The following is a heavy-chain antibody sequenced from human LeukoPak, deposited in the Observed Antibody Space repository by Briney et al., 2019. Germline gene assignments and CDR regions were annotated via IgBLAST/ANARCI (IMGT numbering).Heavy chain of an antibody. V-gene: IGHV3-48*02. CDR1: GFTFSSYS. Sequence: PGGSLRLSCAAFGFTFSSYSMNWVRQAPGKGLEWVSYISSSSSTIYYADSVKGRFTISRDNAKNSLYLQMNSLRDEDTAVYYCARAYSSGWSYYYYGMDVWGQGTTVTVSS. D-gene: IGHD6-19*01. CDR3: ARAYSSGWSYYYYGMDV. J-gene: IGHJ6*02. CDR2: ISSSSSTI.